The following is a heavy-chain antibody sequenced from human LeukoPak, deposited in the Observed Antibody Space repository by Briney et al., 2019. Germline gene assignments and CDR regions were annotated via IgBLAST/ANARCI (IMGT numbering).Heavy chain of an antibody. CDR1: GFTFSSYV. J-gene: IGHJ4*02. D-gene: IGHD5-24*01. CDR2: ISGSGSST. V-gene: IGHV3-23*01. Sequence: GGSLRLSCAASGFTFSSYVMSWVRQAPGKGLEWVSAISGSGSSTYYADSVQGRFTISRDNSKNTLYLQMNSLRAEDTATYYCAKDRPDGYKSFFFHYWGQGTEVTVSS. CDR3: AKDRPDGYKSFFFHY.